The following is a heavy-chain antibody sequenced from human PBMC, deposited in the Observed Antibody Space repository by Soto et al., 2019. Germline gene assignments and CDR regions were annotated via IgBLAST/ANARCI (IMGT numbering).Heavy chain of an antibody. CDR3: VGNTKRFDY. D-gene: IGHD2-8*01. J-gene: IGHJ4*02. CDR1: GGSISSYY. V-gene: IGHV4-59*01. CDR2: IYYSGST. Sequence: SETLSLTCTVSGGSISSYYWIWIRQPPGKGLEWTGYIYYSGSTNYNPSLKSRVTISVDTSKNQFSLKLSSVTAADTAVYYCVGNTKRFDYWGQGTLVTVSS.